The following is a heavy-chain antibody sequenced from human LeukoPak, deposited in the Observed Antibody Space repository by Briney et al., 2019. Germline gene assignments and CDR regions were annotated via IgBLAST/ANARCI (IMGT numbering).Heavy chain of an antibody. Sequence: GGSLRLSCAASGFTFSDYYMSWIRQAPGKGLEWVSYISSSSYTNYADSVKGRFTISRDNAKNSLYLQMNSLRAEDTAVYYCARHDGVDAFDIWGQGTMVTVSS. CDR1: GFTFSDYY. V-gene: IGHV3-11*06. D-gene: IGHD4-17*01. CDR2: ISSSSYT. J-gene: IGHJ3*02. CDR3: ARHDGVDAFDI.